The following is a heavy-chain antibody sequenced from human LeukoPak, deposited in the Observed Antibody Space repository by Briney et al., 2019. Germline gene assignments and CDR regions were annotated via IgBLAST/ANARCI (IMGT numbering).Heavy chain of an antibody. CDR1: GFTFSSYA. Sequence: GGSLRLSCAASGFTFSSYAMSWVRQAPGKGLEWVSSISSSSSYIYYADSVKGRFTISRDNAKNSLYLQMNSLRAEDTAVYYCARDGANDFWSGYSNFDYWGQGTLVTVSS. J-gene: IGHJ4*02. V-gene: IGHV3-21*01. D-gene: IGHD3-3*01. CDR3: ARDGANDFWSGYSNFDY. CDR2: ISSSSSYI.